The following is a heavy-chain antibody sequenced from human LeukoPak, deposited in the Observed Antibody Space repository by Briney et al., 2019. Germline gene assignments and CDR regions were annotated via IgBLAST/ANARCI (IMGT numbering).Heavy chain of an antibody. V-gene: IGHV1-2*02. J-gene: IGHJ6*03. CDR2: INPNSGGT. Sequence: ASVKVSCKASGYTFTGYYMHWVRQAPGQGLEWMGWINPNSGGTNYAQKFQGRVTMTRDTSISTAYMELSRLRSDDTAVYYCARDGRYCSSTSCYGPEGYYYYMDVWGKGTTVTISS. CDR1: GYTFTGYY. CDR3: ARDGRYCSSTSCYGPEGYYYYMDV. D-gene: IGHD2-2*01.